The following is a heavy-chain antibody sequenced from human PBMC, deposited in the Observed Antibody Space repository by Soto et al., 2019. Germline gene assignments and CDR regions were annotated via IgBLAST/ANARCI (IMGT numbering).Heavy chain of an antibody. CDR1: GFTFSNAW. CDR2: IKSKTDGGTT. V-gene: IGHV3-15*07. D-gene: IGHD2-21*02. Sequence: GGSLRLSCAASGFTFSNAWMNWVRQAPGKGLEWVGRIKSKTDGGTTDYAAPVKGRFTISRDNSKNTLYLQMNSLRAEDTAVYYCAKEPVVTAPGYYYGMDVWGQGTTVTVSS. J-gene: IGHJ6*02. CDR3: AKEPVVTAPGYYYGMDV.